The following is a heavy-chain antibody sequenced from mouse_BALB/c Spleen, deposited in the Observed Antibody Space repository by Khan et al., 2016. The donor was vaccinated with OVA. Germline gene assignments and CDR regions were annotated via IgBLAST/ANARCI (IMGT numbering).Heavy chain of an antibody. V-gene: IGHV1-82*01. D-gene: IGHD2-1*01. CDR2: IYPGDGDT. CDR3: AREDGNYRYVDD. Sequence: QVQLQQSGPELVKPGASVKISCKASGYEFSSSWMNWVKQRPGQGLEWIGRIYPGDGDTNYNGKFKGKATLTADKSSSTAYMQLSSLTSVDSAVYFGAREDGNYRYVDDWGAGTTVTVSS. J-gene: IGHJ1*01. CDR1: GYEFSSSW.